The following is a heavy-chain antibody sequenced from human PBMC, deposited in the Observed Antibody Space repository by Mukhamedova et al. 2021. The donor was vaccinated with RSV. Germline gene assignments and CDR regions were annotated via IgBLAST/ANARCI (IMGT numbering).Heavy chain of an antibody. D-gene: IGHD5/OR15-5a*01. Sequence: GMNWVRQAPGKGLEWVATLGTVGDAYYADSVKSRFTISRDNSKNTLFLQMNNLRDEDTAIYYCAKDLVVSTNTLAPDYLGPGTLVTV. CDR3: AKDLVVSTNTLAPDY. V-gene: IGHV3-23*01. CDR1: G. J-gene: IGHJ4*02. CDR2: LGTVGDA.